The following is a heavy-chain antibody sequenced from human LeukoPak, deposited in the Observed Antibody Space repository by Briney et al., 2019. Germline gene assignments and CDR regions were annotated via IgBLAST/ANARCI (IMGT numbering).Heavy chain of an antibody. CDR1: GWSFNDYY. V-gene: IGHV3-23*01. Sequence: PSETLSLTCAVHGWSFNDYYWNWVRQAPGKGLEWVSAISGSGGNTYYADSVKGRLTISRDNSRNTLFLQINSLRAEDTAVYYCAKAGGLDHYYYMDVWGKGTTVTVSS. CDR3: AKAGGLDHYYYMDV. J-gene: IGHJ6*03. CDR2: ISGSGGNT.